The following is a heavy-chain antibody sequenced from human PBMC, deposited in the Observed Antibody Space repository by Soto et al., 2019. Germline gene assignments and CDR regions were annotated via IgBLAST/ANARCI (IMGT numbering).Heavy chain of an antibody. CDR2: IYYSGDT. V-gene: IGHV4-61*03. D-gene: IGHD6-19*01. Sequence: PSETLSLTCTVSGGSVGSGSYYWSWIRQPLGKGLEWIGYIYYSGDTDYNPSLRGRATISVDKAKNHFSMQLPSVTSADTAVYYCAKAGLYSSGSRYYFDYWGQGTLVTVSS. CDR3: AKAGLYSSGSRYYFDY. J-gene: IGHJ4*02. CDR1: GGSVGSGSYY.